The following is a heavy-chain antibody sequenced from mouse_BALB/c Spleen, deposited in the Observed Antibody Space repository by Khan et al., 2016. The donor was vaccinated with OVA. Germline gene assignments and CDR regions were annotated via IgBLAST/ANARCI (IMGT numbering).Heavy chain of an antibody. J-gene: IGHJ3*01. CDR3: AMGSGNSRFAY. V-gene: IGHV1S137*01. D-gene: IGHD1-3*01. Sequence: QVQLQQSGAELVRPGVSVKISCKGSGYTFTDFAMHWVKQSHAKSLEWLGVISTYYGDADYNQKFKGKATLTVDKSSSTAYMELARLTSEDSAIYYCAMGSGNSRFAYWGQGTLVTVSA. CDR1: GYTFTDFA. CDR2: ISTYYGDA.